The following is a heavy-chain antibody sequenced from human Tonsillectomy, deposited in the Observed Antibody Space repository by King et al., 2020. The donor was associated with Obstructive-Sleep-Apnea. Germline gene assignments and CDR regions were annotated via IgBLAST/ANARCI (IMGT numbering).Heavy chain of an antibody. Sequence: VQLQESGPGLVKPSETLSLTCTVSGYSISSGYYWGWIRQPPGKGLEWIGSIYHSGSTYYNPSLKSRVTISVDTSKNQFSLKLSSVTAADTAVYYCARYFSGWYPDYWGQGTLVTVSS. V-gene: IGHV4-38-2*02. CDR3: ARYFSGWYPDY. CDR1: GYSISSGYY. CDR2: IYHSGST. D-gene: IGHD6-19*01. J-gene: IGHJ4*02.